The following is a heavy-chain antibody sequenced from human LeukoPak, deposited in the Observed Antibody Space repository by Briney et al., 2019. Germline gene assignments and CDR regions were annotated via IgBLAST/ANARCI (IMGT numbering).Heavy chain of an antibody. Sequence: PGGSLRLSCSASGFTFSIYSINWVRQAPGKGLEWLSSISSGSSYIFYADSVRGRFTISRDNAKSSLYLQMNSLRAEDTAVYYCAVIAGYYYDSAAVTFDIWGQGTMVTVYS. V-gene: IGHV3-21*01. J-gene: IGHJ3*02. D-gene: IGHD3-22*01. CDR3: AVIAGYYYDSAAVTFDI. CDR2: ISSGSSYI. CDR1: GFTFSIYS.